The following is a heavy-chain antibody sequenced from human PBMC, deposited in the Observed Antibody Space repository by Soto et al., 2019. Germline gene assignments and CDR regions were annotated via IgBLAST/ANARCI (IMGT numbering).Heavy chain of an antibody. CDR1: GGSISSGGYS. J-gene: IGHJ5*02. CDR3: ARHIPYYDILTGYSQNWFDP. Sequence: SETLSLTCAVSGGSISSGGYSWSWIRQPPGKGLEWIGYIYYSGSTNYNPSLKSRVTISVDTSKNQFSLKLSSVTAADTAVYYCARHIPYYDILTGYSQNWFDPWGQGTLVTVSS. V-gene: IGHV4-61*08. CDR2: IYYSGST. D-gene: IGHD3-9*01.